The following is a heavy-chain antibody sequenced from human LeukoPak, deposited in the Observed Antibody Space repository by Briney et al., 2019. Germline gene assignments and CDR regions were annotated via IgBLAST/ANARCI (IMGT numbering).Heavy chain of an antibody. J-gene: IGHJ4*02. Sequence: GGSLRLSCAASGFTFRDYYMSWIRQAPGKGLEWVSYISSSGDTIYYADSMKGRFTIPSDNAKNSLYLQMNSLRAEDTAVYYCARVRSYPTRFDYWGQGTLVTVSS. CDR3: ARVRSYPTRFDY. V-gene: IGHV3-11*01. CDR1: GFTFRDYY. D-gene: IGHD3-16*02. CDR2: ISSSGDTI.